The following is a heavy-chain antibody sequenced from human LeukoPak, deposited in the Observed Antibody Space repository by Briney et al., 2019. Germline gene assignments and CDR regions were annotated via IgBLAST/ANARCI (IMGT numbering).Heavy chain of an antibody. Sequence: SETLSLTCTVSGDLISDSYWAWVRQPPGKGLEWIGYIYYSGSTNYNPSLKSRVTISVDTSKNQFSLKLSSVAAADTAVYYCAREDRVVRGVIDYWGQGTLVTVSS. CDR3: AREDRVVRGVIDY. CDR1: GDLISDSY. D-gene: IGHD3-10*01. CDR2: IYYSGST. V-gene: IGHV4-59*01. J-gene: IGHJ4*02.